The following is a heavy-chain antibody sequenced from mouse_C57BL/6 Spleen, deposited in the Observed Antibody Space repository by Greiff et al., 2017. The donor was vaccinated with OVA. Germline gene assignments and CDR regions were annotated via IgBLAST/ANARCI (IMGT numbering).Heavy chain of an antibody. CDR1: GYTFTDYY. Sequence: EVQLQQSGPEPVKPGASVKISCKASGYTFTDYYMNWVKQSHGKSLEWIGDINPNNGGTSYNQKFKGKATLTVDKSSSTAYMELRSLTSEDSAVYYCARAGYFDYWGQGTTLTVSS. CDR3: ARAGYFDY. J-gene: IGHJ2*01. V-gene: IGHV1-26*01. CDR2: INPNNGGT. D-gene: IGHD3-3*01.